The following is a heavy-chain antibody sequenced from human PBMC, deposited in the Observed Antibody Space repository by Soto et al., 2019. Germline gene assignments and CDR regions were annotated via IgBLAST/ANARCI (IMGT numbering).Heavy chain of an antibody. D-gene: IGHD3-10*01. CDR1: GGSISSGDYY. CDR2: ILDSGRT. V-gene: IGHV4-30-4*01. Sequence: QVQLQEAGPGLVKPSQTLSLTCTVSGGSISSGDYYWIWIRQPPGKGLEWIGHILDSGRTYYNPSLNSRVTISVDTSMNPFSLQLRSVTAADTAVYYCARAQGSGFLVSWGQGTLVTVSS. J-gene: IGHJ4*02. CDR3: ARAQGSGFLVS.